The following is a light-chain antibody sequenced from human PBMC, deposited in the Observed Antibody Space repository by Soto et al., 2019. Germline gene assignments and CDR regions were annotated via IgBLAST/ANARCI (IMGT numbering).Light chain of an antibody. Sequence: EIVLTQSPATLSSSPGETAILSCRASQYVGSRLAWYQHKPGQAPRLLIYYMSKRATGIPARFSGSGSGTDFTLTISSLAPDDFAVYYCQQRSNWPPITFGQGTRLEI. V-gene: IGKV3-11*01. CDR2: YMS. J-gene: IGKJ5*01. CDR3: QQRSNWPPIT. CDR1: QYVGSR.